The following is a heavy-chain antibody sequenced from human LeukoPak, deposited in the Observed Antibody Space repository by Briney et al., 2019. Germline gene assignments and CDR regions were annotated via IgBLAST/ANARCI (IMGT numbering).Heavy chain of an antibody. CDR2: ISAYNGNT. CDR3: ASKMYYYDSSGEDY. Sequence: ASVKVSCNASGYTFASYGISWVRQAPGQGLEWMGWISAYNGNTNYAQKLQGRVTMTTGTSTSTAYMELSSLRSEDTAVYYCASKMYYYDSSGEDYWGQGTLVTVSS. J-gene: IGHJ4*02. V-gene: IGHV1-18*01. CDR1: GYTFASYG. D-gene: IGHD3-22*01.